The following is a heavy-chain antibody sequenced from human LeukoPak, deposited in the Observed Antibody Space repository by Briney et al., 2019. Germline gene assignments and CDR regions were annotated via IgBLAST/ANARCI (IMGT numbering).Heavy chain of an antibody. CDR2: ISAYNGNT. D-gene: IGHD2-21*01. CDR3: AMSGDLDAFDI. Sequence: ASETVSCKDSGYTFTSYGISWVRQAPGQGLEWMGWISAYNGNTNYAQKLQGRVTMTTDASTSTAYMELRSLRSDDTAVYYCAMSGDLDAFDIWGQGTMVTVSS. J-gene: IGHJ3*02. CDR1: GYTFTSYG. V-gene: IGHV1-18*01.